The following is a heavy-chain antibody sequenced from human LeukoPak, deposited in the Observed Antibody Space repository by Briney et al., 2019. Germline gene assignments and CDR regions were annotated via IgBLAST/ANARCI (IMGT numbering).Heavy chain of an antibody. V-gene: IGHV3-53*01. D-gene: IGHD1-20*01. J-gene: IGHJ4*02. CDR3: ARGNWNDRAFDY. CDR1: GFTVSSSY. Sequence: GGSLRLSCAASGFTVSSSYMSWVRQAPGKGLEWISFISGGGNTFYADSVQGRFTISRDNSKNTLYLQMNSLRAEDTAVYFCARGNWNDRAFDYWGQGTLVTVSS. CDR2: ISGGGNT.